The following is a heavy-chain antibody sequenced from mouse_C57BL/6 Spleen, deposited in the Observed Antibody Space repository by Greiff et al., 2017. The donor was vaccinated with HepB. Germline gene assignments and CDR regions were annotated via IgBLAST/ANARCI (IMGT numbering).Heavy chain of an antibody. CDR2: IRNKANNHAT. Sequence: EVKVEESGGGLVQPGGSMKLSCAASGFTFSDAWMDWVRQSPEKGLEWVAEIRNKANNHATYYAESVKGRFTISRDDSKSSDYLQMNSLRAEDTGIYYCTRSYDYDVPWFAYWGQGTLVTVSA. D-gene: IGHD2-4*01. CDR1: GFTFSDAW. J-gene: IGHJ3*01. V-gene: IGHV6-6*01. CDR3: TRSYDYDVPWFAY.